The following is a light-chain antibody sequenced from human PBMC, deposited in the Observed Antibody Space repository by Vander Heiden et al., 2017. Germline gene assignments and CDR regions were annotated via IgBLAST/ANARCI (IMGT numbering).Light chain of an antibody. CDR3: QQYMSDPPT. V-gene: IGKV1-16*02. CDR2: DAS. CDR1: QGIIYY. Sequence: DIHMTQSPSSLSASVGDRVTITCRASQGIIYYLAWFQQKPGRAPKPMIYDASNLQSGVPSKVSGSGSGTDFSLTINSLQPEDFATYYCQQYMSDPPTFGGGTKVEIK. J-gene: IGKJ4*01.